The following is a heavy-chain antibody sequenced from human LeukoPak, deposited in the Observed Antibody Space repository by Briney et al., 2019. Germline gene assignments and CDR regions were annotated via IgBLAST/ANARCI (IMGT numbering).Heavy chain of an antibody. CDR3: ARPRGCGSARCNNFDY. V-gene: IGHV3-23*01. CDR2: ISGGGGST. CDR1: GFTFSNYG. Sequence: GGSLRLSCAASGFTFSNYGMSWVRQAPGKGLEWVSAISGGGGSTHYADSVKGRFTISRDNSKNSLYLQMNNLRAEDTAVYYCARPRGCGSARCNNFDYWGQGTLVTVSS. D-gene: IGHD2-2*01. J-gene: IGHJ4*02.